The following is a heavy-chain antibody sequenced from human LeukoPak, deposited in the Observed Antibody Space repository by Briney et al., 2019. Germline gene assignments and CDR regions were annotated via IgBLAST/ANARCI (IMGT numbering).Heavy chain of an antibody. D-gene: IGHD6-13*01. Sequence: GESLKISCKASGDSFTNYWIGWVRQMPGKGLEWMGVIYPGDSDTNYSPSFQGLVTISADKSISTAYLQWSSLKASDTAMYYCARYPGSWSRTYWYFDLWGRGTLVTVSS. CDR1: GDSFTNYW. V-gene: IGHV5-51*01. J-gene: IGHJ2*01. CDR2: IYPGDSDT. CDR3: ARYPGSWSRTYWYFDL.